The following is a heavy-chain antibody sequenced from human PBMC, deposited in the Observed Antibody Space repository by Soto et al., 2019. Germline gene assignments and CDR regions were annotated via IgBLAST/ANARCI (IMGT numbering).Heavy chain of an antibody. CDR2: ISTNGGST. V-gene: IGHV3-64D*06. CDR1: GFTFSIYA. J-gene: IGHJ4*02. D-gene: IGHD3-22*01. CDR3: VKGEYYYDSSGYYPIDY. Sequence: PGGALRLSCSASGFTFSIYAMHWVRQAPGKGLEYVSSISTNGGSTDYADSVKGRFTISRDNSKNTVYLQMSSLRVEDTAVYYCVKGEYYYDSSGYYPIDYCAQGTVVTVS.